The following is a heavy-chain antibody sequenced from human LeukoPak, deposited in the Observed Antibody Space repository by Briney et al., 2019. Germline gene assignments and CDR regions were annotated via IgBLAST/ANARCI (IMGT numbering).Heavy chain of an antibody. V-gene: IGHV3-33*01. Sequence: PGGSLRLSCAASGFTFSSYGMHWVRQAPGKGLEWVAVIWYDGSNKYYADSVKGRFTISRDNSKNTLYLQMNSLRAEDTALYYCARDPGSGWHYYFDYWGQGTLVTVSS. CDR1: GFTFSSYG. J-gene: IGHJ4*02. CDR3: ARDPGSGWHYYFDY. CDR2: IWYDGSNK. D-gene: IGHD6-19*01.